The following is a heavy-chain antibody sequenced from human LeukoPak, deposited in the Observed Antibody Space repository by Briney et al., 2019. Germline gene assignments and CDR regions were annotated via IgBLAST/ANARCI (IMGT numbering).Heavy chain of an antibody. J-gene: IGHJ4*02. Sequence: PSETLSLTCTVSGGSITTYHWSWLRQPPGKGLEWIGYIYYSGSTNYNPSLKSRVTMSVDTSNNQFSLKLSSVTAADTAVYFCARGTVTTQYFEYWGQGTLVTVSS. CDR1: GGSITTYH. V-gene: IGHV4-59*01. CDR3: ARGTVTTQYFEY. D-gene: IGHD4-17*01. CDR2: IYYSGST.